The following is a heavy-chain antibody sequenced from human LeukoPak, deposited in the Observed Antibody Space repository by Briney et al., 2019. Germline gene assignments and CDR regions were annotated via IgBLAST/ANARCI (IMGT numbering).Heavy chain of an antibody. V-gene: IGHV3-74*01. Sequence: GGSLRLSCAASGFTFSSYAMSWVRQAPGKGLVWLSRISGDGSSTSYADAVKGRFTISRDNAKNTLYLQMNSLRAEDTAMYYCARPSVGFDPWGQGTLVTVSS. J-gene: IGHJ5*02. CDR3: ARPSVGFDP. CDR1: GFTFSSYA. CDR2: ISGDGSST.